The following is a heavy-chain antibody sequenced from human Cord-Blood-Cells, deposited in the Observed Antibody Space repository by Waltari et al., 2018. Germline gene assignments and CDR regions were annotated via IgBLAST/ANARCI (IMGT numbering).Heavy chain of an antibody. CDR2: IYTSGNT. CDR1: GGSISSYY. D-gene: IGHD3-10*01. CDR3: ARDQEGSGSYWFDP. Sequence: QVQLQESGPGLVKPSETLSLTCTVSGGSISSYYWSWIRQPAGKGLEWIGRIYTSGNTNYDPALKSRVTMSVDTSKNQVSLKLSSVTAADTAVYYCARDQEGSGSYWFDPWGQGTLVTVSS. V-gene: IGHV4-4*07. J-gene: IGHJ5*02.